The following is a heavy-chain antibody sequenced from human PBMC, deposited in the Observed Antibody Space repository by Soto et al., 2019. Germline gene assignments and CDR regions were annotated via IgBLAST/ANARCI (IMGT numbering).Heavy chain of an antibody. D-gene: IGHD6-13*01. Sequence: QLQLQESGPGLVKPSETLSLTCTVSGGSISSSSYYWGWIRQPPGKGLEWIGSIYYSGSTYYNPSLKSRVTISVDTSKNQFSLKLSSVTAADTAVYYCARHTASSSCPEVDYWGQGTLVTVSS. J-gene: IGHJ4*02. V-gene: IGHV4-39*01. CDR1: GGSISSSSYY. CDR2: IYYSGST. CDR3: ARHTASSSCPEVDY.